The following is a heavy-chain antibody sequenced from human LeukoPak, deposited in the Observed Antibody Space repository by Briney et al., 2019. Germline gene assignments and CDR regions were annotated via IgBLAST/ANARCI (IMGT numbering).Heavy chain of an antibody. CDR1: GYTFTSYG. J-gene: IGHJ4*02. CDR3: AKLGGGSSSTSCYHHI. V-gene: IGHV1-18*01. Sequence: ASVKVSCKAFGYTFTSYGISWVRQAPGQGLEWMGWISAYNGNTNYAQKLQGRVTMTTDTSTSTAYMELRSLRSDDTAVYYCAKLGGGSSSTSCYHHIWGQGTLVTVSS. D-gene: IGHD2-2*01. CDR2: ISAYNGNT.